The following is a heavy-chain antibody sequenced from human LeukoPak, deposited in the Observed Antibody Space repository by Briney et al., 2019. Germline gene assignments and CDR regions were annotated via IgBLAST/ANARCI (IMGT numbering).Heavy chain of an antibody. J-gene: IGHJ6*03. V-gene: IGHV4-34*01. CDR2: INHSGST. CDR3: ARGLSLYYYYYMDV. CDR1: GGSFSGYY. Sequence: SETLSLTCAVYGGSFSGYYWSWIRQPPGKGLEWIGEINHSGSTNYNPSLKSRVTISVDTSKNQFSLKLSSVTAADTAVYYCARGLSLYYYYYMDVWGKGTTVIVSS.